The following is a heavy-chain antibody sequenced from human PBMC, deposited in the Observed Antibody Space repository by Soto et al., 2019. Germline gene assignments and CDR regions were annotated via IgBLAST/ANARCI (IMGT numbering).Heavy chain of an antibody. J-gene: IGHJ4*02. CDR2: IYYSGST. CDR1: GGSISSYY. V-gene: IGHV4-59*01. D-gene: IGHD4-17*01. CDR3: ARRYGPSFDY. Sequence: PSETLSLTCTVSGGSISSYYWSWIRQPPGKGLEWIGYIYYSGSTNYNPSLKSRVTISVDTSKNQFSLKLSSVTAADTAVYDCARRYGPSFDYWGQGTLVTVSS.